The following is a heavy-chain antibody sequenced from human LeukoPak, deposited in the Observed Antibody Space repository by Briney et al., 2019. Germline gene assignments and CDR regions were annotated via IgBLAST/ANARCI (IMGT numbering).Heavy chain of an antibody. CDR3: ARDRIVYYDSSGYHRFDP. J-gene: IGHJ5*02. Sequence: SETLSLTCTVSGGSISSYYWSWIRQPAGKGLEWIGRIYTSGSTNYNPSLKSRVTMSVDTSKNQFSLKLSSVTAADTAVYYCARDRIVYYDSSGYHRFDPWGQGTLVTVPS. V-gene: IGHV4-4*07. CDR1: GGSISSYY. CDR2: IYTSGST. D-gene: IGHD3-22*01.